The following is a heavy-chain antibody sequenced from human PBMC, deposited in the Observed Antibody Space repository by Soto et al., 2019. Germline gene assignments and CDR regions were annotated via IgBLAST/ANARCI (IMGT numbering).Heavy chain of an antibody. D-gene: IGHD2-21*02. CDR3: VSLGVGDWANYYYYYGMDV. CDR2: ISTTGGHV. CDR1: GFLFRNYE. Sequence: EVRLVESGGDLVKSGGSLRLSCVGSGFLFRNYEMNWVRQAPGKGLEWLAHISTTGGHVSESDSVKGRFTISRDNTKHTLYLQMNSLRTEDTGVYYCVSLGVGDWANYYYYYGMDVWGQGTTVTVSS. V-gene: IGHV3-48*03. J-gene: IGHJ6*02.